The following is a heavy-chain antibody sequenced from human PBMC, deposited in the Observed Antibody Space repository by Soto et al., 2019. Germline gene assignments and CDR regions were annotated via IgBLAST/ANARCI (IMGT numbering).Heavy chain of an antibody. V-gene: IGHV1-2*02. CDR3: AADRWSTAY. CDR2: INPNSGGT. D-gene: IGHD2-15*01. CDR1: AYTFTDSY. Sequence: QVQLVQSGAEVKKPGASVKVSCKVSAYTFTDSYMHWVRQAPGQGLEWTGRINPNSGGTDYAQKFQGRVTMTRDTSTSTAYMELSRLTSDDTAVYFCAADRWSTAYWGQGTLVTVSS. J-gene: IGHJ4*02.